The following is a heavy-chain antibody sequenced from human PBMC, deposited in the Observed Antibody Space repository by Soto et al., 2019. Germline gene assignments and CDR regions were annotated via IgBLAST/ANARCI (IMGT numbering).Heavy chain of an antibody. V-gene: IGHV1-46*03. Sequence: QVHLVQSGAEVKEPGASVKLSCKASGYTFTSNYLYWVRQAPGQGLEWMGMINPSHSTTTYARNFQGRVTMTRDTSTSTIYMEVTRLRSEDTAVYYCVRGSSNWLWYFDLWGPGTLVTVSS. CDR1: GYTFTSNY. J-gene: IGHJ2*01. D-gene: IGHD6-13*01. CDR2: INPSHSTT. CDR3: VRGSSNWLWYFDL.